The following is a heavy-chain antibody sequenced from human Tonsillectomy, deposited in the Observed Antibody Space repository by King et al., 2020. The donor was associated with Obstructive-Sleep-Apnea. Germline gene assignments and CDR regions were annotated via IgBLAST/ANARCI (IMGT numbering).Heavy chain of an antibody. D-gene: IGHD6-19*01. V-gene: IGHV4-39*07. CDR2: IYYSGST. CDR1: LGSISSSSDY. CDR3: AREGGVTVAGPLDY. J-gene: IGHJ4*02. Sequence: QLQESGPGLVKPSETLSLTCIVSLGSISSSSDYWVWVRQPPGKGLDCIGGIYYSGSTYYNPSLTSRVTISVDTSKNQFSLKLSSVTAADTAVYYCAREGGVTVAGPLDYWGQGTLVTVSS.